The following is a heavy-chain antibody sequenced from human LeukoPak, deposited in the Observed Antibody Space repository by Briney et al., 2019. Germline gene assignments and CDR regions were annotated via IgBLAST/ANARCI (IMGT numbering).Heavy chain of an antibody. CDR3: ARDGGYGFDY. J-gene: IGHJ4*02. V-gene: IGHV3-21*01. D-gene: IGHD6-25*01. CDR1: GFTFSVYS. CDR2: ITSGGTYI. Sequence: GGSLRLSCAASGFTFSVYSMNWVRQASGKGLEWVSSITSGGTYIYYADSVKGRFTISRDNARNSLYLQMCSLRAEDTAVYYCARDGGYGFDYWGQGTLVTVSS.